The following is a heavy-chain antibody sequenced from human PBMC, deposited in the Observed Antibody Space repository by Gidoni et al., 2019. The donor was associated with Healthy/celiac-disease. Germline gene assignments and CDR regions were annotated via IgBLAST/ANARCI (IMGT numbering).Heavy chain of an antibody. Sequence: EVQLVESGGGLVQPGRSLRLSCAASGFPFDDYAMHWVRQAPGKGLEWVSGISWNSGSIGYADSVKGRFTISRDNAKNSLYLQMNSLRAEDTALYYCAKDSSSSGTPLLDYWGQGTLVTVSS. V-gene: IGHV3-9*01. CDR2: ISWNSGSI. CDR3: AKDSSSSGTPLLDY. CDR1: GFPFDDYA. J-gene: IGHJ4*02. D-gene: IGHD6-13*01.